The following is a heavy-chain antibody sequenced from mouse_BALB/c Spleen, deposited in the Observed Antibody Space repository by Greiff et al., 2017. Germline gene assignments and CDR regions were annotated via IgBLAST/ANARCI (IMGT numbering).Heavy chain of an antibody. J-gene: IGHJ4*01. CDR1: GFTFSSFG. CDR3: ARRADAYYRYGYYAMDY. V-gene: IGHV5-17*02. CDR2: ISSGSSTI. Sequence: EVKLMESGGGLVQPGGSRKLSCAASGFTFSSFGMHWVRQAPEKGLEWVAYISSGSSTIYYADTVKGRFTISRDNPKNTLFLQMTSLRSEDTAMYYCARRADAYYRYGYYAMDYWGQGTSVTVSS. D-gene: IGHD2-14*01.